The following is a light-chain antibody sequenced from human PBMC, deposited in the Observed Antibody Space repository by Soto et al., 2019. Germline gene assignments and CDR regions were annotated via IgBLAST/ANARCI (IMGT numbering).Light chain of an antibody. CDR1: SSDVGSYNL. J-gene: IGLJ2*01. V-gene: IGLV2-23*01. CDR2: EGS. Sequence: QSVLTQPASVSGSPGQSITISCTGTSSDVGSYNLVSWYQQHPGKAPKLMIYEGSKRPSGVSSRFSGSKSGNTASLTISGLQAEDEADYCCCSYEGRSVVFGGGTKLTVL. CDR3: CSYEGRSVV.